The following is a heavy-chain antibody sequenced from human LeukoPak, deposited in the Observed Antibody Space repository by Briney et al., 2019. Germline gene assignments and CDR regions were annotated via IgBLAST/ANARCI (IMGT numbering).Heavy chain of an antibody. Sequence: SETLSLTCTVSGGSISSYYWSWIRQPPGKGLEWIGYIYYSGSTNYNPSLKSRVTISVDTSKNQFSLKLSSVTAADTAVYYCARGRSSMARGYYYYYMDVWGKGATVTISS. D-gene: IGHD3-10*01. J-gene: IGHJ6*03. CDR2: IYYSGST. V-gene: IGHV4-59*01. CDR3: ARGRSSMARGYYYYYMDV. CDR1: GGSISSYY.